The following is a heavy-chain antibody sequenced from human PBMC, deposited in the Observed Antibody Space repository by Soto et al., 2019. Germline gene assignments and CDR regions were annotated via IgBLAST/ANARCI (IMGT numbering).Heavy chain of an antibody. CDR1: GFTFGDYY. D-gene: IGHD2-8*02. V-gene: IGHV3-11*01. Sequence: SLRLSCAASGFTFGDYYMSLIRQAPGKGPEWVSYISSSGHTIYNADSVKGRFTISRDNAKNSLYLQMNSLTVEDTAVYYCARVLVGISTGFVDHWGQGTLVTASS. CDR2: ISSSGHTI. J-gene: IGHJ4*02. CDR3: ARVLVGISTGFVDH.